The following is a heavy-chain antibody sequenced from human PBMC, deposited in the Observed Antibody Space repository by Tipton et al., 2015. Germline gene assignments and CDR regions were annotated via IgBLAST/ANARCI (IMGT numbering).Heavy chain of an antibody. J-gene: IGHJ4*02. V-gene: IGHV4-59*08. Sequence: LRLSCAASGFTFSDYYMSWIRQPPGKELQWIGYIQYSGGTNYNPSLESRVTTSVDTSKNQFSLKVRSVTAADTAVYYCGRLSYSRGFFWGQGILVTVSS. CDR2: IQYSGGT. CDR1: GFTFSDYY. D-gene: IGHD5-18*01. CDR3: GRLSYSRGFF.